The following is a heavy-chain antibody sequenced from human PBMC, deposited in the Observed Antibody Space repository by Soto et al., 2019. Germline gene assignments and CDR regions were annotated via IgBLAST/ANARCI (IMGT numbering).Heavy chain of an antibody. CDR2: ISSSSSYI. J-gene: IGHJ6*02. CDR3: ARSVAGQYYYYYYGMDV. D-gene: IGHD6-19*01. CDR1: GFTFSSYS. V-gene: IGHV3-21*01. Sequence: GESLKISCAASGFTFSSYSMNWVRQAPGKGLEWVSSISSSSSYIYYADSVKGRFTISRDNTKNSLYLQMNSLRAEDTAVYYCARSVAGQYYYYYYGMDVWGQGTTVTVS.